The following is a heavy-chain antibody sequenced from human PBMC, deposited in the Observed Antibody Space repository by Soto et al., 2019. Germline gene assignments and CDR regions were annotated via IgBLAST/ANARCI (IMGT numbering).Heavy chain of an antibody. CDR2: ISGSGGST. D-gene: IGHD3-9*01. Sequence: PGGSLRLSCAASGFTFSSYAMSWVRQAPGKGLEWVSAISGSGGSTYYADSVKGRFTISRDNSKNTLYLQMNSLRAEDTAAYYCAKDEYYDILTGYYRTGIFDYWGQGTLVTVSS. J-gene: IGHJ4*02. V-gene: IGHV3-23*01. CDR1: GFTFSSYA. CDR3: AKDEYYDILTGYYRTGIFDY.